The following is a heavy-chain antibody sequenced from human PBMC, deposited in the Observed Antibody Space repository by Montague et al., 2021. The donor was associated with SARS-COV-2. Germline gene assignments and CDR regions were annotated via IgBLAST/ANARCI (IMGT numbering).Heavy chain of an antibody. CDR2: INQSGRT. CDR3: ARRGSSVWGVTVSAELDY. CDR1: GGSFSGCY. J-gene: IGHJ4*02. D-gene: IGHD3-10*01. V-gene: IGHV4-34*01. Sequence: SETLSLTCAVYGGSFSGCYWSWIRQPPEKGLEWIGEINQSGRTNNNPSLKSRVIISVDTSKNQFSLKLSSVTAADTAVYYCARRGSSVWGVTVSAELDYWGQGILVIVSS.